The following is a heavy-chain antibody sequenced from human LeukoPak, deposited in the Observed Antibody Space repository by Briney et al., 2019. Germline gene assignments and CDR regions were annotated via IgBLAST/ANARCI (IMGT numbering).Heavy chain of an antibody. CDR3: ARLKNPTGPYYGMDV. Sequence: GGSLRLSCAASGFTFSSHALTWVRQAPGKGLEWVSAISVSGDATYYGDSVKGRFTISRDNSKNTVYLQVNSLRVEDTALYYCARLKNPTGPYYGMDVWGQGTTVTVSS. V-gene: IGHV3-23*01. CDR2: ISVSGDAT. J-gene: IGHJ6*02. CDR1: GFTFSSHA. D-gene: IGHD3-10*01.